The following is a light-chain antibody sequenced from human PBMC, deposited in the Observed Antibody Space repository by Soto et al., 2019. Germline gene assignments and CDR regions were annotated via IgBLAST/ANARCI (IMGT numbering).Light chain of an antibody. CDR2: RTS. CDR3: VPPCGGAWV. Sequence: QAVVTQEPSLTVSPGGTVTLTCALTTGAVTSDYYPNWFQRKPGQALRTLIYRTSNKHSWTPARFSGSLLGGKAALTLSGVQPEDEAVFPCVPPCGGAWVFGGGTKLTVL. CDR1: TGAVTSDYY. V-gene: IGLV7-43*01. J-gene: IGLJ3*02.